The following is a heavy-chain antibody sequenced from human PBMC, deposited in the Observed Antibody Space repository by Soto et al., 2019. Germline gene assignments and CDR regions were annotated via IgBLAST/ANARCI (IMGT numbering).Heavy chain of an antibody. V-gene: IGHV1-3*01. D-gene: IGHD6-13*01. CDR1: GYTFTSYA. CDR3: ASSNIAAAPYGMDV. Sequence: QVQLVQSGAEVKKPGASVKVSCKASGYTFTSYAMHWVRQAPGQRLEWMGGINAGNGNTKYSQKFQGRVTITRDTSESTAYIELSSLRSEDTAVYYCASSNIAAAPYGMDVWGQGTTVTVSS. J-gene: IGHJ6*02. CDR2: INAGNGNT.